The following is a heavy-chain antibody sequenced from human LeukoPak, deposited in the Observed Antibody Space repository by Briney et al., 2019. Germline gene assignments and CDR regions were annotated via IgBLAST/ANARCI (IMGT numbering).Heavy chain of an antibody. CDR1: EFTFITYW. CDR2: IKQDGSEK. D-gene: IGHD3-22*01. V-gene: IGHV3-7*03. CDR3: AKNRGYYDSSGQVLGD. J-gene: IGHJ4*02. Sequence: GGSLRLSCAASEFTFITYWMSWVRQAPGKGLEWVANIKQDGSEKYHVDSVKGRFTISRDNAKNSLYLQMNSLRAEDTALYYCAKNRGYYDSSGQVLGDWGQGTLVTVSS.